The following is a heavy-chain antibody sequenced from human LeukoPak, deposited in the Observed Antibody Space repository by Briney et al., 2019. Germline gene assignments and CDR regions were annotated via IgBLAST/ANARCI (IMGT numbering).Heavy chain of an antibody. V-gene: IGHV3-64D*09. J-gene: IGHJ3*02. CDR2: INTNGDTT. CDR3: VKDRSGTYAFDI. D-gene: IGHD3-10*01. Sequence: GGSLRLSCSASGFTFSNYAMHWVRQAPGKGLEYVSSINTNGDTTNCADSVKGRFSISRDNSKNTLYLQMSSLRAEDTAVYYCVKDRSGTYAFDIWGRGTMVTVSS. CDR1: GFTFSNYA.